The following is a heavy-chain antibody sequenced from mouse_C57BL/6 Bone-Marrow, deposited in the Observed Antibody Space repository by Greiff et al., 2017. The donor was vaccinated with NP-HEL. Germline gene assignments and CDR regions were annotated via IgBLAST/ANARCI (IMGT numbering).Heavy chain of an antibody. Sequence: VQLQQPGAELAKPGASVKLSCKASGYTFTSYWMHWVKQRPGRGLEWIGRIDPSSGGTNYNEKFKSKATLTVDKPSSTAYMQLRSLTSEDSAVYYCARWRTGPYYFDYWGQGTTLTVSS. CDR1: GYTFTSYW. CDR3: ARWRTGPYYFDY. V-gene: IGHV1-62-3*01. J-gene: IGHJ2*01. CDR2: IDPSSGGT.